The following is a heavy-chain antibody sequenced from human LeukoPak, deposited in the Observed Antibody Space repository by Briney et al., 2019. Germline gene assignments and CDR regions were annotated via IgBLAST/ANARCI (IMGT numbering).Heavy chain of an antibody. D-gene: IGHD3-10*01. CDR3: ARYYYGSGSYWFDP. V-gene: IGHV3-21*01. Sequence: GGSLRLSCAASGFTFSSYSMNWVRQAPGKGLEWVSSISSSSSYIYYADSVKGRFTISRDNAKNSLYLQMNSLRAEDTGVYYCARYYYGSGSYWFDPWGQGTLVTVSS. CDR1: GFTFSSYS. J-gene: IGHJ5*02. CDR2: ISSSSSYI.